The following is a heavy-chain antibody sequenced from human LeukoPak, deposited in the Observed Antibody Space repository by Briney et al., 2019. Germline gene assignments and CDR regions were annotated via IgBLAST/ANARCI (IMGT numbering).Heavy chain of an antibody. CDR1: GLTLSNYY. V-gene: IGHV3-11*04. D-gene: IGHD3-3*02. Sequence: GGSLRLSCAASGLTLSNYYMSWIRQAPGKGLEWVSYISNTGSTTHHADSVKGRFTISRDNAKNSLYLQMNSLRAEDTAVYYCASDISNKGFDYWGQGTLVTVSS. CDR3: ASDISNKGFDY. CDR2: ISNTGSTT. J-gene: IGHJ4*02.